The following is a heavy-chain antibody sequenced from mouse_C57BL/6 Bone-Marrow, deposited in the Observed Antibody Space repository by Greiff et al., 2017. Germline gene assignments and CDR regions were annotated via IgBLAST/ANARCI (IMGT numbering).Heavy chain of an antibody. J-gene: IGHJ3*01. D-gene: IGHD1-1*01. CDR2: IDPETGGT. Sequence: QVQLRQSGAELVRPGASVTLSCKASGYTFTDYEMHWVKQTPVHGLEWIGAIDPETGGTAYNQKFKGKAILTADKSSSTAYMGLRSLTSEDAAVYYCTPYYYGSSYTYWGQGTLVTVS. V-gene: IGHV1-15*01. CDR1: GYTFTDYE. CDR3: TPYYYGSSYTY.